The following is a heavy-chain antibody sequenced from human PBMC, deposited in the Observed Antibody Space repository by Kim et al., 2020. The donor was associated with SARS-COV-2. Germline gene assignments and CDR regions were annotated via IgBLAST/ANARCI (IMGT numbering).Heavy chain of an antibody. CDR3: AKEDGATTADLDY. D-gene: IGHD2-8*01. J-gene: IGHJ4*02. V-gene: IGHV3-30*02. Sequence: YADSVKGRFTISRDNSKNTLYLQMNSLRAEDTAVYYCAKEDGATTADLDYWGQGTLVTVSS.